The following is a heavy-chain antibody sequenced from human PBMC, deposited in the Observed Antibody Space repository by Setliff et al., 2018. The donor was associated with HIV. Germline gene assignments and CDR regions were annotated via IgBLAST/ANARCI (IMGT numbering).Heavy chain of an antibody. V-gene: IGHV4-61*09. D-gene: IGHD1-26*01. CDR2: IFTSGST. J-gene: IGHJ4*02. CDR3: ARGRGSY. CDR1: GVSAGSGSFY. Sequence: SETLSLTCTVSGVSAGSGSFYWSWIRQPAGEGLEWIGHIFTSGSTTYNPSPKSRVSISLDTSKNQFSLKLSSVTAADTAVYYCARGRGSYWGQGTLVTVSS.